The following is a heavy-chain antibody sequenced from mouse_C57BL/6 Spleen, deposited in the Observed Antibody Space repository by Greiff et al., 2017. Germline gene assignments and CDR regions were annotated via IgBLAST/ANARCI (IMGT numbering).Heavy chain of an antibody. D-gene: IGHD1-1*01. J-gene: IGHJ4*01. CDR2: IDPEDGET. Sequence: EVQLQESGAELVKPGASVKLSCTASGFNIKDYYMHWVKQRTEQGLEWIGRIDPEDGETKYAPKFQGKATIPADTSSNTAYLQLSSLTSVDTAVYYGAISQWAYYCSSYEGPYAMDDWGQGTSVTVSS. V-gene: IGHV14-2*01. CDR3: AISQWAYYCSSYEGPYAMDD. CDR1: GFNIKDYY.